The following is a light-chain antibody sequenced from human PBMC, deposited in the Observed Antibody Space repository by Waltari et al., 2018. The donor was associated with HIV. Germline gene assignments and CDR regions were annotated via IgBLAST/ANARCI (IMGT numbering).Light chain of an antibody. Sequence: DIVMTQSPDSLAGTLGERATINRKSSQSVLHSSHNKNYLAWYQQKPGQPPNLLIYWASTRESGVPDRFSGSGSGTDFTLTISSLQAEDVAVYYCQQYYNSPLTFGQGTKVEIK. CDR3: QQYYNSPLT. V-gene: IGKV4-1*01. J-gene: IGKJ1*01. CDR2: WAS. CDR1: QSVLHSSHNKNY.